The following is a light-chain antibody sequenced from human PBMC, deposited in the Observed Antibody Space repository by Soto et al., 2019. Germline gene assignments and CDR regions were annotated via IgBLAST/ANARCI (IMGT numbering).Light chain of an antibody. J-gene: IGKJ4*01. CDR2: AAS. V-gene: IGKV1-12*01. CDR3: QQASSFPLT. CDR1: QSIASW. Sequence: DIQMTQSPSSVSASVGDRVTITWRASQSIASWLTWYQHKPGKAPKVLIYAASRLQSGVPSRFSGSESGTTFTLTISNLQPEDFATYYCQQASSFPLTFGGGTKVEIK.